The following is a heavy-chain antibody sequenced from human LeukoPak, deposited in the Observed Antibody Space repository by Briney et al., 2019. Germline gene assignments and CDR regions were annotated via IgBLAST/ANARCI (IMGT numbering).Heavy chain of an antibody. CDR3: ARASGDSGYDLDY. CDR1: GFTFSSYG. Sequence: GGSLRLSCAASGFTFSSYGMHWVRQAPGKGLEWVAVIWYDGSNKYYADSVKGRFTISRDDSKNTLYLQMNSLRAEDTAVYYCARASGDSGYDLDYWGQGTLVTVSS. V-gene: IGHV3-33*01. CDR2: IWYDGSNK. D-gene: IGHD5-12*01. J-gene: IGHJ4*02.